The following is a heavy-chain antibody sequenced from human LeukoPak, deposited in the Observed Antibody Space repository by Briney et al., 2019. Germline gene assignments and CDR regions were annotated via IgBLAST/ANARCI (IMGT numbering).Heavy chain of an antibody. CDR1: GGSINSYY. V-gene: IGHV4-59*08. CDR3: ARRNGYSLDAFDI. J-gene: IGHJ3*02. CDR2: IHYSGST. D-gene: IGHD5-24*01. Sequence: KPSETLSLTWTVSGGSINSYYWNWIRQPPGKGLEWIGYIHYSGSTNYNPSLKSRVTISVDTSKNQFSLKLSSVTAADTAVYYCARRNGYSLDAFDIWGQGTMVTVSS.